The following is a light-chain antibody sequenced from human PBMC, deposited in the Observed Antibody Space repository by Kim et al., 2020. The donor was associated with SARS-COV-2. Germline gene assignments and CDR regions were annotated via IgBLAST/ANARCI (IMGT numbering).Light chain of an antibody. Sequence: LTQPRSVSGSPGQSVTISCTGTSSDVGTYNYVSWYQQHPGKAPKLMIYDVNKRPSGVPDRFSGSKSGNTASLTVSGLQAEDEADYHCCSYAGIYTLVFGTGTKVTVL. J-gene: IGLJ1*01. V-gene: IGLV2-11*01. CDR1: SSDVGTYNY. CDR3: CSYAGIYTLV. CDR2: DVN.